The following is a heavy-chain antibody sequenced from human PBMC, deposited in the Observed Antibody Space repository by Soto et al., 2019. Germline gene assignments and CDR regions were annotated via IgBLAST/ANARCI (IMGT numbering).Heavy chain of an antibody. J-gene: IGHJ4*02. V-gene: IGHV3-23*01. Sequence: GGSLRLSCAASGFTFSSYAMSWVRQAPGKGLEWVSAISGSGGSTYYADPVKGRFTISRDNSKNTLYLQMNSLRAEDTAVYYCAKLSGCSGGSCYSPFDYWGQGTLVTVSS. D-gene: IGHD2-15*01. CDR3: AKLSGCSGGSCYSPFDY. CDR2: ISGSGGST. CDR1: GFTFSSYA.